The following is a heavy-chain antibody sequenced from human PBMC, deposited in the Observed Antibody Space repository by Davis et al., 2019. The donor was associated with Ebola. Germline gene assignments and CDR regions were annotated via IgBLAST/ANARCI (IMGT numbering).Heavy chain of an antibody. Sequence: ASVKVSCKASGYTFTNYYMHWVRQAPGQGLEWMGRINPKSGGTNYAQKFQGRVTMTRDTSISTAYMELSRLRSDDTAVYYCARNTAMVNHYYYGMDVWGKGTTVTVSS. CDR2: INPKSGGT. CDR3: ARNTAMVNHYYYGMDV. J-gene: IGHJ6*04. V-gene: IGHV1-2*06. D-gene: IGHD5-18*01. CDR1: GYTFTNYY.